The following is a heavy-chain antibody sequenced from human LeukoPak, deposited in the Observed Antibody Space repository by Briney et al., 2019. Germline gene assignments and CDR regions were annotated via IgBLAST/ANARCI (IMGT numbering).Heavy chain of an antibody. CDR2: IYPGDSDT. V-gene: IGHV5-51*01. D-gene: IGHD1-26*01. J-gene: IGHJ6*02. CDR3: ARLGREWELPSPDYYYYGMDV. CDR1: GYSFTSYW. Sequence: GESLKISCKGSGYSFTSYWIGWVRQMPGKGLEWMGIIYPGDSDTRYSPSFQGQVTISADKSISTAYLQWSSLKASDTAMYYCARLGREWELPSPDYYYYGMDVWGQGTTVTVSS.